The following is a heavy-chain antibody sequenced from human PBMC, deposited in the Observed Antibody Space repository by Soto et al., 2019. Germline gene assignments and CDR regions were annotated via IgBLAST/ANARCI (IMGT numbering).Heavy chain of an antibody. J-gene: IGHJ5*02. CDR1: GYTFTSYG. D-gene: IGHD6-13*01. CDR3: ARYRQQLNWYAP. CDR2: ISAYNGNT. Sequence: GASVKVSCKASGYTFTSYGISWVRQAPGQGLEWMGWISAYNGNTNYAQKLQGRVTITRDTSTSTAYMELRSLRSDDTAVYYCARYRQQLNWYAPSGQGTPVTASS. V-gene: IGHV1-18*01.